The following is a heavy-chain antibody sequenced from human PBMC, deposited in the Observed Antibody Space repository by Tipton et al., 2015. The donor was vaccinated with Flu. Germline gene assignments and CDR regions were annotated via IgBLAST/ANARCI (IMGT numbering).Heavy chain of an antibody. CDR1: GFTFSSYW. Sequence: GSLRLSCAASGFTFSSYWMHWVRQAPGKGLMWVSRINSDGTTVTSADSVTGRFTISRDNAKNTHYLQMNSLRVEDTAVYYCAGNLLVGGPEIWGQGTLVTVSS. CDR2: INSDGTTV. CDR3: AGNLLVGGPEI. V-gene: IGHV3-74*01. D-gene: IGHD1-26*01. J-gene: IGHJ4*02.